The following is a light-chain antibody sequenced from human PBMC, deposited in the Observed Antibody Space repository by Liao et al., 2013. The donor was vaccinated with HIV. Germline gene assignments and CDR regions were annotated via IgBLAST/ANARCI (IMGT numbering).Light chain of an antibody. CDR3: QVWDSSSDHRV. CDR2: YDS. CDR1: NIGSKS. Sequence: SYELTQPPSVSVAPGKTAIITCGGNNIGSKSVHWYQQKAGQAPVLLISYDSDRPSGIPERFSGSNSGNTATLTITSVEAGDEADFYCQVWDSSSDHRVFGGGTKLTVL. V-gene: IGLV3-21*04. J-gene: IGLJ3*02.